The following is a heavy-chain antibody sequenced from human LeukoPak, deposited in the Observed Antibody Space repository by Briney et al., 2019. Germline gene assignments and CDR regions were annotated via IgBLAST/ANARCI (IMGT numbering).Heavy chain of an antibody. CDR2: IYYSGST. D-gene: IGHD1-26*01. CDR3: ARGLAGGSYLFFYYYYMDV. V-gene: IGHV4-59*01. Sequence: SETLSLTCTVSGGSISSYYWSWIRQPPGKGLEWIWYIYYSGSTNYNPSLKSRVTISVDTSKNQFSLKLSSVTAADTAVYYCARGLAGGSYLFFYYYYMDVWGKGTTVTVSS. CDR1: GGSISSYY. J-gene: IGHJ6*03.